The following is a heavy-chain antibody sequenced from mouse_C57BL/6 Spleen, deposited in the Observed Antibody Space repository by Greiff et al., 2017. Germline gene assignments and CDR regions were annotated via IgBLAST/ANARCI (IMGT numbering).Heavy chain of an antibody. CDR1: GFSLTSYG. CDR2: IWRGGST. CDR3: AKNVIYYGNYGAMDY. D-gene: IGHD2-1*01. J-gene: IGHJ4*01. Sequence: VKVVESGPGLVQPSQSLSITCTVSGFSLTSYGVHWVRQSPGKGLEWLGVIWRGGSTDYNAAFMSRLSITKDNSKSQVFFKMNSLQADDTAIYYCAKNVIYYGNYGAMDYWGQGTSVTVSS. V-gene: IGHV2-5*01.